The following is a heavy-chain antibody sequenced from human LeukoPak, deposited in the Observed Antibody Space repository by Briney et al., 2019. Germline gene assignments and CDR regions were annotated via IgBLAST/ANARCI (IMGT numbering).Heavy chain of an antibody. D-gene: IGHD4-17*01. CDR2: INSDSGGT. CDR1: GYTFTLYY. J-gene: IGHJ4*02. Sequence: ASVTVSCKASGYTFTLYYIDWVRQAPGQGLEWMGWINSDSGGTNYVQTFQGRVNMTRDTSTTRAYTDLSSLSTDDQAFTYCARDTITVTTPYFDYWGQGTLVTVPS. V-gene: IGHV1-2*02. CDR3: ARDTITVTTPYFDY.